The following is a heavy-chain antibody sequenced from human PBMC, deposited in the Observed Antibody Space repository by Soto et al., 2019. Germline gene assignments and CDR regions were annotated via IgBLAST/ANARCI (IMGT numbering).Heavy chain of an antibody. CDR1: GFTFSSYG. J-gene: IGHJ6*02. CDR3: AKPQMTTLYYYYYYGMDV. D-gene: IGHD4-17*01. Sequence: QVQLVESGGGVVQPGRSLRLSCAASGFTFSSYGMHWVRQAPGKGLEWVAVISYDGSNKYYADSVKGRFTISRDNSKNTLYLQMNSLRAEDTAVYYCAKPQMTTLYYYYYYGMDVWGQGTTVTVSS. CDR2: ISYDGSNK. V-gene: IGHV3-30*18.